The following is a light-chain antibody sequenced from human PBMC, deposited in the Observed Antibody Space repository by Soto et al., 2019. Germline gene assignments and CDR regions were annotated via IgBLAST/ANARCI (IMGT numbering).Light chain of an antibody. V-gene: IGKV3-20*01. J-gene: IGKJ4*01. CDR2: GAS. Sequence: EIVLTQSPGTLSLSPGERATLSCRASQSVSNNYLAWYQQNPGQAPRLLIYGASSRATGIPDRFSGSGSGIDFTLTISRLEPEDFAVYYCQQYGSSPPVTFGGGTRVEIK. CDR3: QQYGSSPPVT. CDR1: QSVSNNY.